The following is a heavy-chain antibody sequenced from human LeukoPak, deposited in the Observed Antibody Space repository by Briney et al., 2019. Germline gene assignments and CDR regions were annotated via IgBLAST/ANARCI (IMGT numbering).Heavy chain of an antibody. CDR2: IYSGGST. Sequence: GGSLRLSCAASGFTFSSYGMSWVRQAPGKGLEWVSVIYSGGSTYYADSVKGRFTISRDNSKNTLYLQMNSLRAEDTAVYYCAREGYDSSGYPFDYWGQGTLVTVSA. V-gene: IGHV3-66*01. D-gene: IGHD3-22*01. J-gene: IGHJ4*02. CDR1: GFTFSSYG. CDR3: AREGYDSSGYPFDY.